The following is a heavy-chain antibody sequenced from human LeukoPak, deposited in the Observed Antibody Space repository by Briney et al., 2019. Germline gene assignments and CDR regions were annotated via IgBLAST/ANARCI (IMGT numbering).Heavy chain of an antibody. J-gene: IGHJ4*02. CDR3: ANLFRGSTGFDY. CDR2: ISSDSSDI. D-gene: IGHD3-10*01. CDR1: GFSFSSYI. V-gene: IGHV3-21*01. Sequence: PGGSLRLSCAASGFSFSSYIMNWVRQAPGKGLEWVSSISSDSSDIYNADSVKGRFTISRDNAKNSLYLQMNSLRAEDTAVYYCANLFRGSTGFDYWGQGTLVTVSS.